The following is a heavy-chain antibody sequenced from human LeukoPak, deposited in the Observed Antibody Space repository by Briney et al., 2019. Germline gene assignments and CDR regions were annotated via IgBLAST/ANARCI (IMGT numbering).Heavy chain of an antibody. CDR3: ASGSIAARQAFDP. D-gene: IGHD6-6*01. J-gene: IGHJ5*02. Sequence: ASVKVSCKAPGGTFSSYAISWVRQAPGQGLEWMGGIIPIFGTANYAQKFQGRVTITTDESTSTAYMELSSLRSEDTAVYYCASGSIAARQAFDPWGQGTLVTVSS. V-gene: IGHV1-69*05. CDR1: GGTFSSYA. CDR2: IIPIFGTA.